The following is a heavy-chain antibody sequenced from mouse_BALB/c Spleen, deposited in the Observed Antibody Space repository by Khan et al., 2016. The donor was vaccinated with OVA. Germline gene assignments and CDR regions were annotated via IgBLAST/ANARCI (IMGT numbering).Heavy chain of an antibody. V-gene: IGHV1-77*01. J-gene: IGHJ3*01. Sequence: QVQLQQSGAELARPGASVKLSCKASGYTFTDYYINWVKQRPGQGLEWIGEISPGSGDTYYNEKFKGKATLTADKSSSTVYMQLSSLTAEASAVYCCARRNYFGYTFAYWGQGTLVTVSA. CDR1: GYTFTDYY. CDR2: ISPGSGDT. CDR3: ARRNYFGYTFAY. D-gene: IGHD1-2*01.